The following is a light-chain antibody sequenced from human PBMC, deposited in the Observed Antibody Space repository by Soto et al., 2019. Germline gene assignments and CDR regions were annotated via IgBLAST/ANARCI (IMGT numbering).Light chain of an antibody. J-gene: IGKJ1*01. CDR1: QTISNY. V-gene: IGKV1-39*01. CDR3: QQYYSYPLT. CDR2: AAS. Sequence: DIQMTQSPSSLSASVGDRFTITCRASQTISNYLNWYQQQPGKXPKXXIYAASSLQSGVPSRFSGSGSGTDFTITINWLQSEDFETYDCQQYYSYPLTFGQGTKVDIK.